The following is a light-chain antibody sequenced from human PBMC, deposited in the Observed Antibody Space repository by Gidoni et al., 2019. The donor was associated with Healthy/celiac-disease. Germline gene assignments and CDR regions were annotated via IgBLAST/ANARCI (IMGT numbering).Light chain of an antibody. CDR2: GNS. V-gene: IGLV1-40*01. CDR3: QSYDSSLSGWV. Sequence: QSVLTQPPSVSGAPGQRVTISCTGISTNIGAGYDEHWYQTLPVKAPKLLIYGNSNRPSGVPDRFSGSKSGTSASLAITGLQAEDDADYYCQSYDSSLSGWVFGGWTKLTVL. J-gene: IGLJ3*02. CDR1: STNIGAGYD.